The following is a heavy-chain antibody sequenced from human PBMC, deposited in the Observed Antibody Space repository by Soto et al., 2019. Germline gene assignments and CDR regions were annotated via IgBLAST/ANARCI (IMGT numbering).Heavy chain of an antibody. CDR3: ARVPNDYSEFDN. J-gene: IGHJ4*02. CDR2: INAGNGKT. CDR1: GYSFTTYD. V-gene: IGHV1-3*01. Sequence: ASVKVSCKASGYSFTTYDIHWVRQAPGQRLERMGWINAGNGKTKYSQKFQGRVTITRDTSASTAYMELTSLTSEDTAVYSCARVPNDYSEFDNWGQGTLVTVSS. D-gene: IGHD4-4*01.